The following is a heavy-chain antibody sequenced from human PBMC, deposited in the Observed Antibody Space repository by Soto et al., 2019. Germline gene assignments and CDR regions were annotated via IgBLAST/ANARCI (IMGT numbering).Heavy chain of an antibody. CDR2: ISGSGGST. V-gene: IGHV3-23*01. CDR1: GFTFSSYA. Sequence: EVQLLESGGGLVQPGGSLRLSCAASGFTFSSYAMSWVHQAPGKGLEWVSAISGSGGSTYYADSVKGRFTISRDNSKNTLYLQMNCLIAEDTAVYYCFLYCRSTSCRSVVVDPWGQGTLVTVSS. J-gene: IGHJ5*02. CDR3: FLYCRSTSCRSVVVDP. D-gene: IGHD2-2*01.